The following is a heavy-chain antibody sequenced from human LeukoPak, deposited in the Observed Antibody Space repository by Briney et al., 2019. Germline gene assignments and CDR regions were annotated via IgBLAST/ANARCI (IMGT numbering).Heavy chain of an antibody. V-gene: IGHV3-11*01. D-gene: IGHD3-9*01. Sequence: GGSLRLSCGASGFTFSDYYMSWIRRSPGKGLGWVSYFSRSGSIIYYAGSVKGRFPSSRDNANNSLYLQINNLRAEDTAVYYCARSLHYDILTGSGMDVWGQGTTVTVSS. CDR2: FSRSGSII. CDR3: ARSLHYDILTGSGMDV. CDR1: GFTFSDYY. J-gene: IGHJ6*02.